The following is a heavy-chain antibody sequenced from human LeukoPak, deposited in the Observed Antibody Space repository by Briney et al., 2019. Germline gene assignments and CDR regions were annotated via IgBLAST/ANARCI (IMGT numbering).Heavy chain of an antibody. D-gene: IGHD3-10*01. CDR3: ARASSSAGGYYFYYYMDV. CDR1: GFTFSAHS. J-gene: IGHJ6*03. Sequence: GGSARLSCAASGFTFSAHSMNWVRQAPGKGLEWVSYISSSASTIYYADSVKGRFTISRDSAKSSLYLQMNSLRAEDTAMYYCARASSSAGGYYFYYYMDVWGKGTTVTVSS. CDR2: ISSSASTI. V-gene: IGHV3-48*01.